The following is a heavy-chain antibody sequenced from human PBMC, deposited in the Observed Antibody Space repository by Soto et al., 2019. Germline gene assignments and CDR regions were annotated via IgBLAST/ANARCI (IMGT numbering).Heavy chain of an antibody. Sequence: GGSLRLSCQASGFTFSSYCMSWVRQAPGKGLEWVSLIHSNGITYYADSVKGRFTVTRDNYKNTLYMEMDSLRDEDTALYYCAKWLRIGSYYFDVWGQGTMVTVSS. CDR1: GFTFSSYC. J-gene: IGHJ3*01. CDR2: IHSNGIT. CDR3: AKWLRIGSYYFDV. V-gene: IGHV3-23*05. D-gene: IGHD2-21*01.